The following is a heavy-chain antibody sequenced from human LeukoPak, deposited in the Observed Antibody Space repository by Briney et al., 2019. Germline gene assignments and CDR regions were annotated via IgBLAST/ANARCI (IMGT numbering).Heavy chain of an antibody. CDR2: IYTSGST. Sequence: KTSETLSLTCTVSGDSISSYHWSWIRQPAGKGLEWIGRIYTSGSTNYNPSLKSRVTMSVDSSKNQFSLRLTSVTAADTAVYYCAKGVIALVVKGFDYWGKGTLVTV. CDR1: GDSISSYH. CDR3: AKGVIALVVKGFDY. D-gene: IGHD3-22*01. J-gene: IGHJ4*02. V-gene: IGHV4-4*07.